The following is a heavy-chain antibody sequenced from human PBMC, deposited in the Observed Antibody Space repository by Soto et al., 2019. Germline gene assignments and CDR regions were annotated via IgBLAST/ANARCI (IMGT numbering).Heavy chain of an antibody. J-gene: IGHJ4*02. CDR1: GYTFTSYG. Sequence: ASVKVSCKASGYTFTSYGISWVRQAPGQGLECMGWISAYNGNTNYAQKLQGRVTMTTDTSTSTAYMELRSLRSDDTAVYYCARDHPGTMVRGVIIDMDFDYWGQGTLVTVSS. CDR3: ARDHPGTMVRGVIIDMDFDY. CDR2: ISAYNGNT. D-gene: IGHD3-10*01. V-gene: IGHV1-18*01.